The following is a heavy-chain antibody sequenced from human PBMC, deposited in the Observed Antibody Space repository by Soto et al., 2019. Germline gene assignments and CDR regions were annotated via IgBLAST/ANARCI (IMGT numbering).Heavy chain of an antibody. V-gene: IGHV4-59*08. Sequence: PSETLSLTCTVSGGSISSYYWSWIRQPPGKGLEWIGYIYYSGSTNYNPSLKSRVTISVDTSKNQFSLKLNSVTAADTAVYYCARRYGGTLDHWGQGALVTVSS. CDR1: GGSISSYY. CDR3: ARRYGGTLDH. J-gene: IGHJ4*02. CDR2: IYYSGST. D-gene: IGHD4-17*01.